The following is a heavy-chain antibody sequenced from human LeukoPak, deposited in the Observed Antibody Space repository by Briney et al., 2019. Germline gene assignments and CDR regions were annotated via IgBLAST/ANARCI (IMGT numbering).Heavy chain of an antibody. D-gene: IGHD1-26*01. J-gene: IGHJ5*02. V-gene: IGHV3-15*01. CDR2: IKSKTDGGTT. CDR3: RTLVGPTFP. Sequence: GGSLRLSCAASGFTFNNAWMSWVRQAPGKGQEWVGRIKSKTDGGTTDYAARVKGRFTISRDDSKNTLYLQMNSLKTEDTAVYYCRTLVGPTFPWGQGTLVTVSS. CDR1: GFTFNNAW.